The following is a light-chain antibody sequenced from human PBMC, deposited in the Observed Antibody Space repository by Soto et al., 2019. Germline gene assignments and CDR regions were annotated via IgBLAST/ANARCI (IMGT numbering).Light chain of an antibody. V-gene: IGLV2-23*01. CDR2: EGN. J-gene: IGLJ3*02. Sequence: QSALTQPASVSGSPGQSITISCSGTSSDVVTYDASSWYQHQTGKAPKLIIYEGNKRPSGVSNRFSGPRSVNVASLTISGLQAEDEADDYCCSYVYTNSWVFGGGTKLTVL. CDR1: SSDVVTYDA. CDR3: CSYVYTNSWV.